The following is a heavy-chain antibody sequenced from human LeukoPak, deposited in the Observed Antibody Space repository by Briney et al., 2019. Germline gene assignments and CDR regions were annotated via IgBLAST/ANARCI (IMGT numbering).Heavy chain of an antibody. J-gene: IGHJ4*02. Sequence: PGGSLRLSCAASGFTFSSYWMHWVRQAPGEGLVWVSRINGDESSTSYADSVKGRFTISRDNAKNTLYLQMTSLRAEDTAVYHCARCGDYSNSNSDYWGQGTRVTVSS. CDR1: GFTFSSYW. CDR2: INGDESST. D-gene: IGHD4-11*01. CDR3: ARCGDYSNSNSDY. V-gene: IGHV3-74*01.